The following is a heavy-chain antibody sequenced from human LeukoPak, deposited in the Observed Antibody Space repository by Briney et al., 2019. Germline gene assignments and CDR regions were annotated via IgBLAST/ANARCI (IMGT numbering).Heavy chain of an antibody. V-gene: IGHV6-1*01. CDR1: GDSVSSNSVA. J-gene: IGHJ5*02. CDR2: TYYRSTWYN. Sequence: SQTLSLTCAISGDSVSSNSVAWDWIRQSPSRGLEWLGRTYYRSTWYNDYAVSVRGRITVNPDTSKNQFSLHLNSVTPEDTAVYYCARRLTQYDCFDPWGQGILVTVSS. CDR3: ARRLTQYDCFDP. D-gene: IGHD2-2*01.